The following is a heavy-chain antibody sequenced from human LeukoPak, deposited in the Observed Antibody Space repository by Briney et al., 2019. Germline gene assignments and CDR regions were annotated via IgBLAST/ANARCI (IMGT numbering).Heavy chain of an antibody. Sequence: GGSLRLSCAASGFTFSSYEMNWVRQAPGKGLEWVSYISSSGSTIYYADSVKGRFTISRDNAKNSLYLQMNSLRAEDTAVYYCARADGFSFGGVIASLDYWGQGTLVTVSS. CDR2: ISSSGSTI. D-gene: IGHD3-16*02. CDR1: GFTFSSYE. J-gene: IGHJ4*02. V-gene: IGHV3-48*03. CDR3: ARADGFSFGGVIASLDY.